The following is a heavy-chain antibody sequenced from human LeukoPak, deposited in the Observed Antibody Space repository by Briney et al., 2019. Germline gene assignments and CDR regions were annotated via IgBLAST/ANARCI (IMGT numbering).Heavy chain of an antibody. J-gene: IGHJ4*02. Sequence: GGSLRLSCAVSGFTFSSFAMSWVRQAPGKGLEWVSAISGSGTRTHYPDSVKGRFTISRDNSQNTLFLQMNSLRAEDTAVYYCAKDWDDYGDFLPLEYWGQGTLVTVSS. CDR3: AKDWDDYGDFLPLEY. CDR2: ISGSGTRT. D-gene: IGHD4-17*01. V-gene: IGHV3-23*01. CDR1: GFTFSSFA.